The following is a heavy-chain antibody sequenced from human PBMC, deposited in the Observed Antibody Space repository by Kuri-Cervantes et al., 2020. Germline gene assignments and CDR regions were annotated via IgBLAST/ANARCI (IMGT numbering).Heavy chain of an antibody. J-gene: IGHJ6*02. CDR2: ISSSSSYI. D-gene: IGHD2-15*01. CDR1: GFTFSSYS. Sequence: GGSLRLSCAASGFTFSSYSMNWVRQAPGKGLKWVSSISSSSSYIYYADSVKGRFTISRDNAKNSLYLQMNSLRAEDTAVYYCARELYCSGGSCYSYYYYGMDVWGQGTTVTVSS. CDR3: ARELYCSGGSCYSYYYYGMDV. V-gene: IGHV3-21*01.